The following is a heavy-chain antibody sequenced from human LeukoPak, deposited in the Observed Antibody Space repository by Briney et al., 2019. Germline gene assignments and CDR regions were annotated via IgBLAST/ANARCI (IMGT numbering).Heavy chain of an antibody. Sequence: ETLSLTCTVSGGSISSYYWSWIRQPPGKGLEWIGYIYYSGSTNYNPSLKSRVTISVDTSKNQFSLKLSSVTAADTAVYYCAREGPFHSSGYYELDYWGQGTLVTVSS. CDR2: IYYSGST. J-gene: IGHJ4*02. V-gene: IGHV4-59*01. D-gene: IGHD3-22*01. CDR1: GGSISSYY. CDR3: AREGPFHSSGYYELDY.